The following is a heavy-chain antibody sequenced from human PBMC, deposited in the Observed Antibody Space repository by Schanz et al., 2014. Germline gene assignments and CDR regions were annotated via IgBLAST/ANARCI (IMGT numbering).Heavy chain of an antibody. CDR1: GGSINSNSYY. V-gene: IGHV4-39*01. CDR3: ARHGPLAGIPLDY. D-gene: IGHD6-19*01. J-gene: IGHJ4*02. CDR2: VFYTGTT. Sequence: QLQLQESGPGLVKPSETLSLICSVSGGSINSNSYYWGWIRQPPGKGLEWIGNVFYTGTTYTNPSLRSRLTWSGDTSNNQSSLKLTSVTAADTAVYFCARHGPLAGIPLDYWGRGTLVTVSS.